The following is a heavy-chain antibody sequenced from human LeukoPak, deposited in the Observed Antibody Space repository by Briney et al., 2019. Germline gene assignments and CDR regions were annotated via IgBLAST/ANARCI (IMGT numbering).Heavy chain of an antibody. V-gene: IGHV1-8*01. CDR3: ARHRREMHVVVDYYYYMDV. CDR2: MNPNRGKT. CDR1: GYTVTSYD. J-gene: IGHJ6*03. D-gene: IGHD2-15*01. Sequence: ASVKVSCKASGYTVTSYDINGVRQATGQGGEWRGGMNPNRGKTGYAQKFKRRVTMTSNASKRTAYKELSSLTCEDTAVYYGARHRREMHVVVDYYYYMDVWRKGAPVTVSS.